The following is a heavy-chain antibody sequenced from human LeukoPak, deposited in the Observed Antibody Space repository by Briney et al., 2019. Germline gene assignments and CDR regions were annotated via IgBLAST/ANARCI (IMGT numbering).Heavy chain of an antibody. Sequence: GGSLRLSCAASGFTFSAYVMHWVRQAPGKGLQWVAVISDSGGYTQYADSVRGRFTISRDNSKNTLYLQMNSLRAEDTAVYYCAKRRAVPDPQRGLDYWGQGTLVTVSS. D-gene: IGHD6-19*01. CDR3: AKRRAVPDPQRGLDY. J-gene: IGHJ4*02. V-gene: IGHV3-23*01. CDR1: GFTFSAYV. CDR2: ISDSGGYT.